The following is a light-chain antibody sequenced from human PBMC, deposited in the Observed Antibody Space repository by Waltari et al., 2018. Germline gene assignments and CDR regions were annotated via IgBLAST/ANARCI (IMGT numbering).Light chain of an antibody. Sequence: EKVMTQSPATLSVSPGERATLSCRASQSVSNHLAWYQQRPGQAPRLLISGASSRAAGVPARFSGSGSGTEFTLSIDSLQSEDFALYFCQQYNSWPFTFGPGTQVDIK. J-gene: IGKJ3*01. V-gene: IGKV3-15*01. CDR1: QSVSNH. CDR2: GAS. CDR3: QQYNSWPFT.